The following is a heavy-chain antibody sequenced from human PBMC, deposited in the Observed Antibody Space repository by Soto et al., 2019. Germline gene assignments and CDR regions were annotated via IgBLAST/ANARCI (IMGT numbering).Heavy chain of an antibody. J-gene: IGHJ4*02. CDR2: MNPNSGNT. Sequence: QVQLVQSGAEVKKPGASVKVSCKASGYTFTSYDINWVRQATGQGLERMGWMNPNSGNTGYAQKFQGRGTMTRNTSISTAYMELSSLRSEDTAVYYCAREHRSSWRFDYWGQGTLVTVSS. CDR1: GYTFTSYD. V-gene: IGHV1-8*01. D-gene: IGHD6-13*01. CDR3: AREHRSSWRFDY.